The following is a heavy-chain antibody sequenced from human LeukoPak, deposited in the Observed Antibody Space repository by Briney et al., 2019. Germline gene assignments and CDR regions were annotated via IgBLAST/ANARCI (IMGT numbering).Heavy chain of an antibody. CDR1: GYTFIGHY. D-gene: IGHD5-18*01. CDR2: INSNSGGT. Sequence: ASVTVSCKASGYTFIGHYMHWVRQAPGQGLEWMGWINSNSGGTKYAQKLQGSVIMTRDTSISTAYMELSRLKSDDTAVYYCARGRIHSWSDAFDIWGQGTTVTVSS. V-gene: IGHV1-2*02. J-gene: IGHJ3*02. CDR3: ARGRIHSWSDAFDI.